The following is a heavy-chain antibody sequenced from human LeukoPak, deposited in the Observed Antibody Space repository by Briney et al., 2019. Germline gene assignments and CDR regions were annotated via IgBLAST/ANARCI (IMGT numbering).Heavy chain of an antibody. CDR3: AGHTDCSSTSCYVDY. CDR2: IYYSGST. Sequence: SETLSLTCTVSGGSISSSSYYWGWIRQPPGKGLEWIGSIYYSGSTYYNPSLKSRVTISVDTSKNQFSLKLSSVTAADTAVYYCAGHTDCSSTSCYVDYWGQGTLVTVSS. D-gene: IGHD2-2*01. V-gene: IGHV4-39*01. J-gene: IGHJ4*02. CDR1: GGSISSSSYY.